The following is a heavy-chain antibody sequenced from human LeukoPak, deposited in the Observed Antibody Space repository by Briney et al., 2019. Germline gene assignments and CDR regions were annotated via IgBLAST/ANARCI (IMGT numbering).Heavy chain of an antibody. V-gene: IGHV4-39*07. CDR1: GGSISSSSYY. Sequence: PSETLSLTCTVSGGSISSSSYYWGWIRQPPGKGLEWIGSIYYSGSTYYNPSLKSRVTISVDTSKNQFSLKLSSVTAADTAVYYCARGGLAPMRGYFDYWGQGTLVTVSS. CDR2: IYYSGST. CDR3: ARGGLAPMRGYFDY. J-gene: IGHJ4*02.